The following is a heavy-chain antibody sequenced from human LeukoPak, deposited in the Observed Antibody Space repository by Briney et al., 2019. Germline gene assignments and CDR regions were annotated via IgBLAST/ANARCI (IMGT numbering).Heavy chain of an antibody. CDR2: ISSISSYI. J-gene: IGHJ6*02. Sequence: GGSLRLSCAASGFTFSSYSMNWVRQAPGKGLEWASSISSISSYIYYADSVNGRFTISRDNDKTSLYLQMNSLRAEDTAVYYCARDLIVVVPAAINNYYYYGMDVWGQGTTVTVSS. D-gene: IGHD2-2*01. V-gene: IGHV3-21*01. CDR1: GFTFSSYS. CDR3: ARDLIVVVPAAINNYYYYGMDV.